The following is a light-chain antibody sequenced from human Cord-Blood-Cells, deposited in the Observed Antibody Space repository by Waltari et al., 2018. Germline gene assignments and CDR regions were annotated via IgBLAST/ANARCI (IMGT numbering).Light chain of an antibody. CDR1: TIHVCGYNY. Sequence: QSALTQPASVSGSPGQSITTSCTGTTIHVCGYNYVPWYQQHPGKAPKLMIYDVSNRPSGVSNRFSGSKSGNTASLTISGLQAEDEADYYCSSYTSSSTWVFGGGTKLTVL. V-gene: IGLV2-14*03. CDR2: DVS. CDR3: SSYTSSSTWV. J-gene: IGLJ3*02.